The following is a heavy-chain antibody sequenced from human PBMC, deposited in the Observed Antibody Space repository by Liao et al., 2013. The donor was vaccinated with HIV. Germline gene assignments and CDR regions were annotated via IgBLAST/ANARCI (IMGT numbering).Heavy chain of an antibody. V-gene: IGHV4-59*01. J-gene: IGHJ4*02. Sequence: QLQLQESGPGLVKPSETLSLTCTVSGGSISGFYWSWIRQSPGRGLEWIGYIYYTGSTNYNPSFKSRITISVDTSKNQISLKLRSVTAADTATYYCARWLGNNFGIDSWGQGTLVTVSS. D-gene: IGHD5-24*01. CDR2: IYYTGST. CDR1: GGSISGFY. CDR3: ARWLGNNFGIDS.